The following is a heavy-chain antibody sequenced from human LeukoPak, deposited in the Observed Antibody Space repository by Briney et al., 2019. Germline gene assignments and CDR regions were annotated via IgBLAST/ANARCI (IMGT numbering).Heavy chain of an antibody. CDR2: INPNSGGT. CDR1: GYTFTGYY. CDR3: AKFGVRGGTMVTTYIDY. J-gene: IGHJ4*02. V-gene: IGHV1-2*02. D-gene: IGHD4-17*01. Sequence: ASVKVSCKASGYTFTGYYMHWVRQAPGQGLEWMGWINPNSGGTNYAQKFQGRVTMTRDTSISTAYMELSRLRSDDTAVYYCAKFGVRGGTMVTTYIDYWGQGTLVTVSS.